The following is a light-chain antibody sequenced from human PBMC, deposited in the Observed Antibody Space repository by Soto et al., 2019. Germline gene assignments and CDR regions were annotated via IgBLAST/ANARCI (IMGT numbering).Light chain of an antibody. J-gene: IGKJ2*01. CDR3: QQTFSPLYS. Sequence: DIQMTQSPSSLSASVGDRVTITCRASQNIRSYLNWFQQTPGKAPNLLIYHTSTLQTGVPSRFSGGGSGTDFTLTIDSVQPEDFATYYCQQTFSPLYSFGQGTKLEIK. CDR2: HTS. CDR1: QNIRSY. V-gene: IGKV1-39*01.